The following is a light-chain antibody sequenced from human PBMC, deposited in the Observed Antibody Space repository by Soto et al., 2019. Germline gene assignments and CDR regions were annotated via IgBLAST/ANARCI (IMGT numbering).Light chain of an antibody. Sequence: QSALTQPASVSGSPGQSITISCTGTSSDVGGYNYVSWYQHHPDKAPKFIIYDVSNRPSGVSNRFSGSKSGNTASLTISGLQAEDEADYYCSSYTSTDTLVLFGGGTKVTVL. V-gene: IGLV2-14*01. CDR3: SSYTSTDTLVL. CDR2: DVS. CDR1: SSDVGGYNY. J-gene: IGLJ2*01.